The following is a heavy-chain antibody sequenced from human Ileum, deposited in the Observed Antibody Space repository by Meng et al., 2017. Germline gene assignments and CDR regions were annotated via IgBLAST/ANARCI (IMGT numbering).Heavy chain of an antibody. V-gene: IGHV3-53*02. CDR2: IDAGGGT. J-gene: IGHJ1*01. CDR1: GFTVSYQY. Sequence: VQLGETGGGLAQPGGSLRLSCAASGFTVSYQYMNWVRQAPGKGLEWVSVIDAGGGTNYADSVKGRFTISRDNSKNTLYLQMDSLRAEDTAVYYCVGGFYFQYWGQGTLVTVSS. CDR3: VGGFYFQY. D-gene: IGHD3-3*01.